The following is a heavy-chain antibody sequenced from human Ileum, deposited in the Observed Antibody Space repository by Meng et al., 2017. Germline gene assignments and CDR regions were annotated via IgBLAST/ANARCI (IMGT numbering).Heavy chain of an antibody. CDR2: MSPNSGNT. CDR1: GYTFTSYD. CDR3: ARVVSSGTFGDWFDP. Sequence: QVQRVQSEAEVRKPGASVKVSCSASGYTFTSYDIHWVRQAPGQGLEWMGWMSPNSGNTGYSQNFQGRVTLTRSTPLRTVYMELSSLQSEDTAVYYCARVVSSGTFGDWFDPWGQGTLVTVSS. J-gene: IGHJ5*02. D-gene: IGHD3-10*01. V-gene: IGHV1-8*01.